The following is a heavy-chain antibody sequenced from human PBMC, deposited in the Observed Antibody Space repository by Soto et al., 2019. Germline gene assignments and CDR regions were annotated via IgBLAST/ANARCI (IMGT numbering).Heavy chain of an antibody. D-gene: IGHD3-10*01. CDR3: ARGYYGSGSYYNEYYYGMDV. CDR1: GGTFSSYA. CDR2: IIPIFGTA. J-gene: IGHJ6*02. V-gene: IGHV1-69*13. Sequence: RASVKVSCKASGGTFSSYAISWVRQAPGHGLEWMGGIIPIFGTANYAQKFQGRVTITADESTSTAYMELSSLRSEDTAVYYCARGYYGSGSYYNEYYYGMDVWGQGTTVTVSS.